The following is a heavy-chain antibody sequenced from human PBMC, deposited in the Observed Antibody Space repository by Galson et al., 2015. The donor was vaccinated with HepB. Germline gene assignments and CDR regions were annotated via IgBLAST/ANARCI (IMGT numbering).Heavy chain of an antibody. CDR2: ISSSSSYI. CDR1: GFTFSSYS. CDR3: AKSSSIAGGGDGMDV. D-gene: IGHD6-6*01. J-gene: IGHJ6*02. Sequence: SLRLSCAASGFTFSSYSMNWVRQAPGKGLEWVSSISSSSSYIYYADSVKGRFTISRDNAKNSLYLQMNSLRAEDTAVYYCAKSSSIAGGGDGMDVWGQGTTVTVSS. V-gene: IGHV3-21*01.